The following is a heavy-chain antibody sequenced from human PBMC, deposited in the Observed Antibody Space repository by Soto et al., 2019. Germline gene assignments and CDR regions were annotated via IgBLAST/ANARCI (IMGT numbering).Heavy chain of an antibody. Sequence: SVKVSCKASGGTFSSYTISWVRQAPGQGLEWMGRIIPILGIANYAQKFQGRVTITADKSTSTAYMELSSLRSEDTAVYYCAFSRDSSGYYNYYGMDVWGQGTTVTVSS. CDR2: IIPILGIA. CDR3: AFSRDSSGYYNYYGMDV. CDR1: GGTFSSYT. J-gene: IGHJ6*02. D-gene: IGHD3-22*01. V-gene: IGHV1-69*02.